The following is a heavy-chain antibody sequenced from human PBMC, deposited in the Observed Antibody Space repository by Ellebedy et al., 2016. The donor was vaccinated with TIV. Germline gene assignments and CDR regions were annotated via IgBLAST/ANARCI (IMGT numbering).Heavy chain of an antibody. D-gene: IGHD3-10*01. CDR3: ARGGYYGSGVVNY. CDR1: GDSISSSTYY. Sequence: SETLSLTCTVSGDSISSSTYYWGWIRQPPGKGLEWIAEINHGGNANYNPSLESRVTISTDASKKQFSLKLSSVTDADTAVYYCARGGYYGSGVVNYWGQGTLVTVSS. CDR2: INHGGNA. V-gene: IGHV4-39*07. J-gene: IGHJ4*02.